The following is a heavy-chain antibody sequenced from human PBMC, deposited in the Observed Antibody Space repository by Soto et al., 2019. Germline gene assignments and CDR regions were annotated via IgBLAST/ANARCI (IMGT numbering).Heavy chain of an antibody. CDR2: LIPMCGTT. Sequence: QVQLVQSGAAVKTPGSSVKVSCEASGGTFSSYSINWVRQAPGQGLAWMGRLIPMCGTTDYAQRFQGRVTFVADESTNTASMEVTDLTSDDTAVYYCARAAVLTFTRFYDVDVWGQWTTVTVSS. CDR3: ARAAVLTFTRFYDVDV. J-gene: IGHJ6*02. V-gene: IGHV1-69*18. CDR1: GGTFSSYS. D-gene: IGHD2-2*01.